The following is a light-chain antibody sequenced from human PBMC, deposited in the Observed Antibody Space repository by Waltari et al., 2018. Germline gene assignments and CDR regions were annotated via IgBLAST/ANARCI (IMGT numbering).Light chain of an antibody. CDR3: ATWGGSLEGYV. J-gene: IGLJ1*01. Sequence: QSVLTQPPSASGTPGQRVTLSCSGSYSNIGNNPVNWYPQLPGTAPNTLLHSTSQRPSWVPDRVSCSKSGTSGSLVISGLKSDDVAADYCATWGGSLEGYVFGTGTKVSVL. V-gene: IGLV1-44*01. CDR1: YSNIGNNP. CDR2: STS.